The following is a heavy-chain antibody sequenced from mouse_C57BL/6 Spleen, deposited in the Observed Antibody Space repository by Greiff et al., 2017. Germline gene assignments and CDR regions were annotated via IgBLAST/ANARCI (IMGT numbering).Heavy chain of an antibody. CDR1: GYTFTSYW. CDR2: LYPGSGST. CDR3: ARAGYGSTGDY. J-gene: IGHJ2*01. Sequence: QVQLQQPGAELVKPGASVKMSCKASGYTFTSYWITWVKQRPGQGLEWIGDLYPGSGSTNYNEKFKSKATLTVDTSSSTAYMQLSSRTSEDSAVYYCARAGYGSTGDYWGQGTTLTVSS. V-gene: IGHV1-55*01. D-gene: IGHD1-1*01.